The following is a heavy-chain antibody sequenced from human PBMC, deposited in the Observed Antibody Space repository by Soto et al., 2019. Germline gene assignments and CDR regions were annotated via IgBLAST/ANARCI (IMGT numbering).Heavy chain of an antibody. D-gene: IGHD5-18*01. V-gene: IGHV3-48*01. CDR2: ISSSSSTI. Sequence: EVQLVESGGGLVQPGGPLRLSLAASELTFSSYRITWVRKAPGKGLEWVSYISSSSSTIYYADSVKGRFTISRDNAKNSLYLQMNSLRAEDTAVYYCARDGGYSYGPFDYWGQGTLVTVSS. CDR1: ELTFSSYR. J-gene: IGHJ4*02. CDR3: ARDGGYSYGPFDY.